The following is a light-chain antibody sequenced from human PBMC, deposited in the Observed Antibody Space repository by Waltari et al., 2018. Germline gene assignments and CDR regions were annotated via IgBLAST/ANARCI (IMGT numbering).Light chain of an antibody. CDR2: CAS. CDR1: QHLSST. CDR3: QHYERLPWT. J-gene: IGKJ1*01. V-gene: IGKV3-20*01. Sequence: MGRQHLSSTLAWYQQKPGQAPKLLIYCASIRATGVPDRFTGSGSGTDFSLTISSLEPEDFAIYFCQHYERLPWTFGQGTKVEIK.